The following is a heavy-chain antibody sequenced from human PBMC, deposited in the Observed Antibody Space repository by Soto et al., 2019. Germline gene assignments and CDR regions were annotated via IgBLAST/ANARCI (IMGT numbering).Heavy chain of an antibody. CDR1: GYTFTSYY. CDR3: XXXXXXXXXXXXXXXTRWFDP. Sequence: QVQLVQSGAEVKKPGASVKVSCKASGYTFTSYYMHWVRQAPGQGXEWMGIINPSGGSTSYAQKFQGRVTMTRDTSTSTVYXEXXXLXXXXXXXXXXXXXXXXXXXXXXXXXTRWFDPWGQGTLVTVSS. D-gene: IGHD3-3*01. CDR2: INPSGGST. V-gene: IGHV1-46*01. J-gene: IGHJ5*02.